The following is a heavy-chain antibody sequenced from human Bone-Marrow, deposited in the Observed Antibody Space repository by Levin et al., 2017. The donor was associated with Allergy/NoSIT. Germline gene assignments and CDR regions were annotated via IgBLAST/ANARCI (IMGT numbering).Heavy chain of an antibody. CDR1: GFTFSSNA. CDR3: GKDRSQVSIDC. CDR2: FRGSGDTT. Sequence: GGSLRLSCAASGFTFSSNAMSWVRQAPGKGLEWVSGFRGSGDTTYYADSVKGRFTISRDISKNTLYLQMNSLRAEDTAVYYCGKDRSQVSIDCWGQGTLVTVSS. D-gene: IGHD2-8*01. J-gene: IGHJ4*02. V-gene: IGHV3-23*01.